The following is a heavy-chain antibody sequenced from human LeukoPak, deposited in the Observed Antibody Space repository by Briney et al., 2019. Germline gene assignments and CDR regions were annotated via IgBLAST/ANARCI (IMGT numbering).Heavy chain of an antibody. CDR2: IGINGETT. D-gene: IGHD6-19*01. V-gene: IGHV3-23*01. Sequence: PGGSLRLSCAVPGFSVNSFGMSWVRQAPGKGLEWISAIGINGETTRYADSVKGRFIISRDNSKNALYLQLSSLRVEDTAVYYCAQGFSSGWYPNWGQGSLVSVSS. CDR3: AQGFSSGWYPN. J-gene: IGHJ4*02. CDR1: GFSVNSFG.